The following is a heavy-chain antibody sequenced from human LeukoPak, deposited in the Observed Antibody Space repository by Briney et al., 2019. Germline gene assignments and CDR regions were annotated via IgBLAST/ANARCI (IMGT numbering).Heavy chain of an antibody. V-gene: IGHV3-74*01. CDR3: VRDGGNYWFDP. Sequence: GGSLRLSCAASGFTFSTYWMHWVRQAPGKGLVWVSRISSDGTNTGYADSVKGRSTISRDNAKNTVYLQMNSLRAEDTAVYYCVRDGGNYWFDPWGQGTLVTVSS. J-gene: IGHJ5*02. D-gene: IGHD4-23*01. CDR1: GFTFSTYW. CDR2: ISSDGTNT.